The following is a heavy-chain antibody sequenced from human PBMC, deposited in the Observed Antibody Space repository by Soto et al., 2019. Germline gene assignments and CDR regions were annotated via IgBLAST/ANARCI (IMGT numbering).Heavy chain of an antibody. V-gene: IGHV3-30*18. J-gene: IGHJ6*03. CDR3: AKGAGGGHYYYYMDV. D-gene: IGHD3-10*01. CDR2: ISYDGSNK. Sequence: QVQLVESGGGVVQPGRSLRLSCAASGFTFSSYGMHWVRQAPGKGLEWVAVISYDGSNKYYADSVKGRFTISRDNSKNTLYLQMNSLRAEDAAVYYCAKGAGGGHYYYYMDVWGKGTTVTVSS. CDR1: GFTFSSYG.